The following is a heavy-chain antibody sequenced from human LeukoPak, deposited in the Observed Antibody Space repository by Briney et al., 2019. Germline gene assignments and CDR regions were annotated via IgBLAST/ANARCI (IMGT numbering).Heavy chain of an antibody. D-gene: IGHD4-11*01. J-gene: IGHJ5*02. CDR3: ARLGPTSYSTGGFDP. Sequence: GESLKISCKGSGYSFTSYWIGWVRQMPGKGLEWMGIIYPGDSDTRYSPSFQGQVTISADKSISTAYLQWSSLKASDTAMYYCARLGPTSYSTGGFDPWGQGTLVTVSS. V-gene: IGHV5-51*01. CDR2: IYPGDSDT. CDR1: GYSFTSYW.